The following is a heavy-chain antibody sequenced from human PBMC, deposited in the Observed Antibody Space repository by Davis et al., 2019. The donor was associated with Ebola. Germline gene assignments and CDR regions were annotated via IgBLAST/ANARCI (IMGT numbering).Heavy chain of an antibody. J-gene: IGHJ4*02. CDR1: GGSMSISGYY. Sequence: MPSETLSLTCTVSGGSMSISGYYWTWIRQPPGKGPQWTGSIYYSGTTYYNPSLKSRVTISVDTSKSQFSLKLNSVTGADTAVYYCGRHSHNSGFDYWGQGPLVTVSS. CDR2: IYYSGTT. CDR3: GRHSHNSGFDY. D-gene: IGHD3-22*01. V-gene: IGHV4-39*01.